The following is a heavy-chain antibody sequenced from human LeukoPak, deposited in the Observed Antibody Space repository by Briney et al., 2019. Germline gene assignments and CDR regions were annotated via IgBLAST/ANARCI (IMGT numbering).Heavy chain of an antibody. CDR2: INPNSGGT. CDR1: GYTFTGYY. J-gene: IGHJ4*02. Sequence: SVKVSCKASGYTFTGYYMHWVRQAPGQGLEWMGWINPNSGGTNYAQKFQGRVTMTRDTSISTAYMELSRLRSDDTAVYYCARGPLVVVVAATSKTRTFDYWGQGTLVTVSS. D-gene: IGHD2-15*01. V-gene: IGHV1-2*02. CDR3: ARGPLVVVVAATSKTRTFDY.